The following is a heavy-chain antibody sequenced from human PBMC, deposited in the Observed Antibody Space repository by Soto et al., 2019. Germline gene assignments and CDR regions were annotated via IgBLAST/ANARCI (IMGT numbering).Heavy chain of an antibody. D-gene: IGHD6-6*01. Sequence: EVQLLESGGGLVQPGGSLRLSCAASGFTFSSYAMTWVRQAPGKGLEWVSGISGSGGNTYYADSVKGRFTISRDNSKNTLYVQMYSLRAEDTAVYYCAKTEKYSSSPVDYWGQGTLVTVSS. J-gene: IGHJ4*02. CDR2: ISGSGGNT. V-gene: IGHV3-23*01. CDR1: GFTFSSYA. CDR3: AKTEKYSSSPVDY.